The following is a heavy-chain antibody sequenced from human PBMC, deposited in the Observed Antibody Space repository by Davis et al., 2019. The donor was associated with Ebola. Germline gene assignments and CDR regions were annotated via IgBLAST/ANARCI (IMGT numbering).Heavy chain of an antibody. D-gene: IGHD3-22*01. Sequence: GESLKISCAASEFTFTSYNMHSVLHPPRYCRDSVASISYDGSNKYYADSVKGRFTISRDNSKNTLYLQMNSLRDEDTVVYYCATDLVTMTYAFAIWGYGTTATVSS. CDR1: EFTFTSYN. V-gene: IGHV3-30*03. J-gene: IGHJ3*02. CDR2: ISYDGSNK. CDR3: ATDLVTMTYAFAI.